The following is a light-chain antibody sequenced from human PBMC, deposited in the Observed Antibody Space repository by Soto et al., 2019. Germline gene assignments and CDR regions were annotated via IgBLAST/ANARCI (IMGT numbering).Light chain of an antibody. CDR2: LTGDGSH. CDR3: QTWGTGVRV. CDR1: SDHSTYA. J-gene: IGLJ3*02. V-gene: IGLV4-69*01. Sequence: QTVVTQSPSASASLGASVRLTCTLDSDHSTYAIAWHQQQPDKGPRYLLKLTGDGSHTRGDGIPDRFSGSSSGAERYLTISSLQSEDEADYYCQTWGTGVRVFGGGTKVTVL.